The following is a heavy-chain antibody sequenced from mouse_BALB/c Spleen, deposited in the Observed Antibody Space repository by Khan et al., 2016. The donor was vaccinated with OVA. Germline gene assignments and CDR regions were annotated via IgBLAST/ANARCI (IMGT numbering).Heavy chain of an antibody. CDR3: ARRNYFGYTFAY. D-gene: IGHD1-2*01. V-gene: IGHV1-77*01. CDR1: GYTFTDYY. Sequence: QVQLQQSGAELARPGASVKLSCKASGYTFTDYYINWVKQRPGQGLEWIGEISPGSGDTYYNETFKGKATLTADKSSSTVYMQLNSLTAEASAVYFCARRNYFGYTFAYWGQGTLVTVSA. CDR2: ISPGSGDT. J-gene: IGHJ3*01.